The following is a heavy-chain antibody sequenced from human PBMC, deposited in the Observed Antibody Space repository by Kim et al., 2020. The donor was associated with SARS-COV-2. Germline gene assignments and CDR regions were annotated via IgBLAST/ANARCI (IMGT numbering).Heavy chain of an antibody. CDR2: MNPNSGNT. CDR3: ARGAFIYSSGWHQLPTYYYYGMDV. Sequence: ASVKVSCKASGYTFTSYDINWVRQATGQGLEWMGWMNPNSGNTGYAQKFQGRVTMTSNTSISTAYMELSSLGSEDTAVYYCARGAFIYSSGWHQLPTYYYYGMDVWGQGTTVTVSS. V-gene: IGHV1-8*01. CDR1: GYTFTSYD. D-gene: IGHD6-19*01. J-gene: IGHJ6*02.